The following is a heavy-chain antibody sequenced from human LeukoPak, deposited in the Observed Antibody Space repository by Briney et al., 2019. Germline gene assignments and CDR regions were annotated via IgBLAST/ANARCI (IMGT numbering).Heavy chain of an antibody. CDR3: ARTVYYDSSGYYYGSDAFDI. CDR2: INPSGGST. CDR1: GYTFTSYY. Sequence: ASVKVSCKASGYTFTSYYMHWVRQAPGQGREWMGIINPSGGSTSCAQKFQGRVTMTRDTSTSTVYMELSSLRSEDTAVYYCARTVYYDSSGYYYGSDAFDIWGQGTMVTVSS. D-gene: IGHD3-22*01. J-gene: IGHJ3*02. V-gene: IGHV1-46*01.